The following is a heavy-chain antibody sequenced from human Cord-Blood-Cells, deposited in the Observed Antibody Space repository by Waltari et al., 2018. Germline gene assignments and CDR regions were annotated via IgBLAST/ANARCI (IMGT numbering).Heavy chain of an antibody. CDR3: ARELGDSSGYPY. V-gene: IGHV3-7*01. D-gene: IGHD3-22*01. Sequence: EVQLVESGGGLVQPGGSLSLSCAASGFTFRISWRSWVRQAPGKGLEWVANIKQDGSEKYYVDSVKGRFTISRDNAKNSLYLQMNSLRAEDTAVYYCARELGDSSGYPYWGQGTLVTVSS. CDR2: IKQDGSEK. CDR1: GFTFRISW. J-gene: IGHJ4*02.